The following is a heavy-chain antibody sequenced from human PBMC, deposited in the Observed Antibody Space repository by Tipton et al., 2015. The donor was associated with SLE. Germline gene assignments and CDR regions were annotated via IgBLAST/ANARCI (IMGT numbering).Heavy chain of an antibody. CDR3: AREPRPRGALKGAFDI. V-gene: IGHV4-61*08. Sequence: TLSLTCTVSGGSISSGGYYWSWIRQHPGKGLEWIGYIYYSGSTNYNPSLKSRVTISVDTSKNQFSLKLSSVTAADTAVYYCAREPRPRGALKGAFDIWGQGTMVTVSS. CDR2: IYYSGST. CDR1: GGSISSGGYY. J-gene: IGHJ3*02.